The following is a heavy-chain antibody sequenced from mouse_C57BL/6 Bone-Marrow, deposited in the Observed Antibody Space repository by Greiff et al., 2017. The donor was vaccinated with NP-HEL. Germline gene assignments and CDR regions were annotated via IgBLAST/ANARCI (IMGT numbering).Heavy chain of an antibody. J-gene: IGHJ3*01. CDR3: ARPYSNYVWFAY. CDR2: ISGGGGNT. D-gene: IGHD2-5*01. Sequence: DVKLVESGGGLVKPGGSLKLSCAASGFTFSSYTMSWVRQTPEKRLEWVATISGGGGNTYYPDSVKGRFTISRDNAKNTLYLQISSLRSEDTALYYCARPYSNYVWFAYWGQGTLVTVSA. V-gene: IGHV5-9*01. CDR1: GFTFSSYT.